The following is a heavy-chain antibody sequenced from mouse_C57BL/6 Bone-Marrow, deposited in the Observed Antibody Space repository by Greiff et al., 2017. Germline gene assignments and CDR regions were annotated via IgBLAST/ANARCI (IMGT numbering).Heavy chain of an antibody. CDR2: ISGGGGNT. J-gene: IGHJ3*01. D-gene: IGHD2-1*01. V-gene: IGHV5-9*01. Sequence: EVMLVESGGGLVKPGGSLKLSCAASGFTFSSYTMSWVRQTPEKRLEWVATISGGGGNTYYPDRVKGRFTISSNNAENTLYLQMSSLRSGDTALYYCAKGNYFPWFAYGGQGTLVTVSA. CDR1: GFTFSSYT. CDR3: AKGNYFPWFAY.